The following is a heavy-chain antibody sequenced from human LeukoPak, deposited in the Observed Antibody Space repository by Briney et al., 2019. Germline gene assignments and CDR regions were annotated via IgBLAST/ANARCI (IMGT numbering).Heavy chain of an antibody. CDR1: GFTFTNYD. CDR3: VRGGSGWYYFDY. Sequence: TGGSLRLSCAASGFTFTNYDMHWVRQVTEKGLEWVSAIGIAGDTYYPGSVRGRFTISRENAKNSLYLQMNSLRDGDTAVYYCVRGGSGWYYFDYWGQGTLVTVSS. D-gene: IGHD6-19*01. V-gene: IGHV3-13*04. J-gene: IGHJ4*02. CDR2: IGIAGDT.